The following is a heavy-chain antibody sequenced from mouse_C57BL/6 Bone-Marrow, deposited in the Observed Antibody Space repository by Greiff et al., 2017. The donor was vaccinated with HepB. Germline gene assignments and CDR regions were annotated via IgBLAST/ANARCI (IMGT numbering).Heavy chain of an antibody. CDR1: GYTFTSYW. CDR3: ARAPTEAMDY. D-gene: IGHD1-1*01. J-gene: IGHJ4*01. Sequence: QVQLQQPGAELVKPGASVKLSCKASGYTFTSYWMHWVKQRPGQGLEWIGMIHPNSGSTNYNEKFKSKATLTVDNSSSTAYMQLSSLTSEDSAVYYCARAPTEAMDYWGQGTSVTVSS. CDR2: IHPNSGST. V-gene: IGHV1-64*01.